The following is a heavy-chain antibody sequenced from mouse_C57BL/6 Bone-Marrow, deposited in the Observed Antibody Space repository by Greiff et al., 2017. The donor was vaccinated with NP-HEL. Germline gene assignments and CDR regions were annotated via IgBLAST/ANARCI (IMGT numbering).Heavy chain of an antibody. Sequence: QVQLQQPGTELVKPGASVKLSCKASGYTFTSYWMHWVKQRPGQGLEWIGNINPSNGGTNYNEKFKSKAKLTVDKSSSTAYMQLSSLTSEDSAVYYCADSNYVSAAMDYWGQGTSVTVSS. CDR3: ADSNYVSAAMDY. V-gene: IGHV1-53*01. D-gene: IGHD2-5*01. CDR2: INPSNGGT. CDR1: GYTFTSYW. J-gene: IGHJ4*01.